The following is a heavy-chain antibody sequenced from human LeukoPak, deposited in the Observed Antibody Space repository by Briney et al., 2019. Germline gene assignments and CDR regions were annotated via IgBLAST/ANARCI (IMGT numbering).Heavy chain of an antibody. Sequence: PGGSLRLSCAASGFTFSNYAMHWVRQAPGKGLEWVAVISYDGSNKYYADSVKGRFTISRDNSKNTLYLQMNSLRADDTARYYCAKVIVGWLLDYWGQGTLVTVSS. CDR2: ISYDGSNK. CDR1: GFTFSNYA. D-gene: IGHD3-16*02. V-gene: IGHV3-30*18. CDR3: AKVIVGWLLDY. J-gene: IGHJ4*02.